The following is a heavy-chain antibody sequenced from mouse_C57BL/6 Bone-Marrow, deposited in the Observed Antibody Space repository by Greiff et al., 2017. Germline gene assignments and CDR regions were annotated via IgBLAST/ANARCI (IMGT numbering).Heavy chain of an antibody. V-gene: IGHV1-64*01. Sequence: QVQLQQPGAELVEPGASVKLSCKASGYTFTSYWMHWVKQRPGQGLEWIGMIHPNSGSTNYNEKFKSKATLTVDKSSSTAYMQLSSLSSEDSAVYYCAALLLRPFDYWGQGTTLTVSS. J-gene: IGHJ2*01. CDR2: IHPNSGST. D-gene: IGHD1-2*01. CDR1: GYTFTSYW. CDR3: AALLLRPFDY.